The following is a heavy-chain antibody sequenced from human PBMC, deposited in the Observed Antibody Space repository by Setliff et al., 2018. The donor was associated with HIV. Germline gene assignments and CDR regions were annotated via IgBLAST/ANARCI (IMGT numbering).Heavy chain of an antibody. CDR2: IYYSGST. J-gene: IGHJ5*01. D-gene: IGHD2-2*01. CDR3: ARRVLQDSTITSSNWFDS. V-gene: IGHV4-28*06. CDR1: GGSISTSNW. Sequence: SETLSPTCTVSGGSISTSNWWGWIRQTPGKGLEWIGYIYYSGSTNYNPSLKSRVTMSLDTSKNQFSLKLNSVTALDTAVYYCARRVLQDSTITSSNWFDSWGQGTLVTVSS.